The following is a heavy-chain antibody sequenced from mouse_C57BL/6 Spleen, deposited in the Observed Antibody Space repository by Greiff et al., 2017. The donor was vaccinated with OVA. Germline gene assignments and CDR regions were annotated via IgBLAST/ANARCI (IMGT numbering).Heavy chain of an antibody. CDR2: IDPSDSYT. Sequence: QVQLQQPGAELVKPGASVKLSCKASGYTFTSYWMQWVKQRPGQGLEWIGEIDPSDSYTNYNQKFKGKATLTVDTSSSTAYMQLSSLTSEDSAVYYCARELTGTDYWGQGTTLTVSS. D-gene: IGHD4-1*01. J-gene: IGHJ2*01. V-gene: IGHV1-50*01. CDR1: GYTFTSYW. CDR3: ARELTGTDY.